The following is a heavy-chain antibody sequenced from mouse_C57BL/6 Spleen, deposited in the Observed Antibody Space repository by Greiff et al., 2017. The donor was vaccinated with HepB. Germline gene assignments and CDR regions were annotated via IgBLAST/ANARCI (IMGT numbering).Heavy chain of an antibody. CDR2: IWSGAST. J-gene: IGHJ4*01. CDR1: GFSLTSYG. V-gene: IGHV2-2*01. Sequence: QVQLKESGPGLVQPSQSLSITCTASGFSLTSYGVHWVRQSPGKGLEWLGVIWSGASTDYNAAFISRLSISKDNSNSQVFFKMNSLQADDTDIYYCARNEAKWDNYAMDYWGQGTSVTVSS. D-gene: IGHD4-1*01. CDR3: ARNEAKWDNYAMDY.